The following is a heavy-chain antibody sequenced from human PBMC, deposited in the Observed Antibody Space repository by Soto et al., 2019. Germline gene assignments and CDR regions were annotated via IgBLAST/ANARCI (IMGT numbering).Heavy chain of an antibody. Sequence: GGSLRHSCGASGFTFSSYWMHWVRQAPGKGLVWVSRINSDGSSTSYADSVKGRFTISRDNAKNTLYLQMNSLRAEDTAVYYCARVERFLEWLYVDYWGQGTLVTVSS. V-gene: IGHV3-74*01. J-gene: IGHJ4*02. D-gene: IGHD3-3*01. CDR1: GFTFSSYW. CDR2: INSDGSST. CDR3: ARVERFLEWLYVDY.